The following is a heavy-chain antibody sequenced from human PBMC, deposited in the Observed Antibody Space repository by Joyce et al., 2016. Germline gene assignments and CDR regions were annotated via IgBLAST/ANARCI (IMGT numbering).Heavy chain of an antibody. V-gene: IGHV1-69*06. CDR1: GGTFKNYA. CDR3: ASPGGSILGYHYYMDV. CDR2: INPVFGAP. Sequence: QVQLVQSGAEVKKPGSSVKVSCKASGGTFKNYAISWVRQAPGQGLEWMGGINPVFGAPNYAQKFQGRSTITADTSTNIAYIELSGLRPEDTAVYYCASPGGSILGYHYYMDVWGKGTTVTVSS. D-gene: IGHD3-3*01. J-gene: IGHJ6*03.